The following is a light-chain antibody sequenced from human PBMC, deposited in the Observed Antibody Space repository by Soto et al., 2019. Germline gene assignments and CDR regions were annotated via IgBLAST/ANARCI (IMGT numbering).Light chain of an antibody. J-gene: IGLJ1*01. V-gene: IGLV2-23*01. CDR2: DGT. CDR1: SSDVGAYNY. Sequence: QSVLTQPASVSGSPGQSITISCTGTSSDVGAYNYVSWYQHHPGKAPKLMLYDGTNRPSGVSNRFSGSKSGNTASLTISGLQAEDEADYYCCSYAGSSTYVFGTGTKVTVL. CDR3: CSYAGSSTYV.